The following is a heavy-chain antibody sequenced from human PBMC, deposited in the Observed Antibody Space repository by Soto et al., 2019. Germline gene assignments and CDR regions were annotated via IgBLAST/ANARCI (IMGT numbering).Heavy chain of an antibody. CDR1: GFTFSSYA. D-gene: IGHD6-6*01. J-gene: IGHJ4*02. CDR3: ARDQYSSSSAVDY. Sequence: QVQLVESGGGVVQPGRSLRLSCAASGFTFSSYAMHWVRQAPGKGLEWVAVISYDGSNKYYADSVKGRFTISRDNSKNTLYLQMHSLRAADTAVYYCARDQYSSSSAVDYWGQGTLVTVSS. CDR2: ISYDGSNK. V-gene: IGHV3-30-3*01.